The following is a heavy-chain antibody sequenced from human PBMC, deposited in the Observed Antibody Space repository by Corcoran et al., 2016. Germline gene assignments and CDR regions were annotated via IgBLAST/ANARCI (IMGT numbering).Heavy chain of an antibody. Sequence: QLQLQESGPGLVKPSETLSLTCTVSGGSISSSSYYWGWIRQPPGKGLEWIGSIYYSGSTYYNPSLKSRVTIAVDTSKNQFSLKLSSVTAADTAAYYCASHERYDSSGDYHPSGPDYWGQGTLVTVSS. CDR2: IYYSGST. CDR3: ASHERYDSSGDYHPSGPDY. D-gene: IGHD3-22*01. CDR1: GGSISSSSYY. J-gene: IGHJ4*02. V-gene: IGHV4-39*01.